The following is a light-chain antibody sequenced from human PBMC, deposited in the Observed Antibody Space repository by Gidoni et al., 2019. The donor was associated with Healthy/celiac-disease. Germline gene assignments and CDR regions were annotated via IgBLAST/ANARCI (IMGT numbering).Light chain of an antibody. CDR2: AAS. Sequence: DIQMTQSPSSLSASVGDRVTITRRASQGISNYLAWYQHKPGKVPKLLIYAASTLQSGVPSRFSGSGSGTDFTLTIISLQAEDVATYYCQRYNSARITFGQGTRLEIK. V-gene: IGKV1-27*01. CDR1: QGISNY. J-gene: IGKJ5*01. CDR3: QRYNSARIT.